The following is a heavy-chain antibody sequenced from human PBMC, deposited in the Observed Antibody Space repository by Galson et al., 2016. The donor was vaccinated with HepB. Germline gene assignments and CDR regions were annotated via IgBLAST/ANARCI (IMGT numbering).Heavy chain of an antibody. Sequence: LSLTCTVSGGSITSGAFYWSWFRQHPGKGLEWIGYIYYSGSTYYNPSLKSRFYMSLDTSKNQFYLNLSSVAAADTAVYHCARGINDATGYYWDYWGQGTLVAVSS. D-gene: IGHD3-22*01. CDR3: ARGINDATGYYWDY. V-gene: IGHV4-31*03. CDR2: IYYSGST. CDR1: GGSITSGAFY. J-gene: IGHJ4*02.